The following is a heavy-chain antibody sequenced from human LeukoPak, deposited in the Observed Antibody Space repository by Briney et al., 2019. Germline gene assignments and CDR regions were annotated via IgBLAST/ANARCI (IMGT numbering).Heavy chain of an antibody. D-gene: IGHD7-27*01. CDR3: AKGELGDCFDY. CDR2: ISWNSGSI. CDR1: GFTFDDYA. V-gene: IGHV3-9*01. J-gene: IGHJ4*02. Sequence: GGSLRLSCAASGFTFDDYAMHWVRQAPGKGLEWVSGISWNSGSIGYADSVKGRFTISRDNAKNSLYLQMNSLRAEDTALYYCAKGELGDCFDYWGQGTLVTVSS.